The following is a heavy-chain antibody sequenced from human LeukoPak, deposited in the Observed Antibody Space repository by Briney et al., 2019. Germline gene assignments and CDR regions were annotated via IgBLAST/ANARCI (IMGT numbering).Heavy chain of an antibody. J-gene: IGHJ3*02. CDR2: ISSSSSYI. D-gene: IGHD3-10*01. CDR3: ARLWSHGAFDI. Sequence: GGSLRLSCAASGFTFSSYSMNWVRQAPGKGLEWVSSISSSSSYIYYADSVKGRFTISRDNAKNSLYLQMNSLRAEDTAVYYCARLWSHGAFDIWGQGTMVTVSS. CDR1: GFTFSSYS. V-gene: IGHV3-21*01.